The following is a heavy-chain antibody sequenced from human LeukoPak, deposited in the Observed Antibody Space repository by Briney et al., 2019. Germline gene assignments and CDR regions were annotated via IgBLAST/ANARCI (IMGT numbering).Heavy chain of an antibody. CDR1: GFTFSSYG. D-gene: IGHD5-24*01. CDR2: ISYDGSNK. Sequence: AGRSLRLSCAASGFTFSSYGMHWVRQAPGKGLGWVAVISYDGSNKYYADSVKGRFTISRDNSKNTLYLQMNSLRAEDTAVYYCAKTFFGYRVPVDYWGQGTLVTVSS. V-gene: IGHV3-30*18. CDR3: AKTFFGYRVPVDY. J-gene: IGHJ4*02.